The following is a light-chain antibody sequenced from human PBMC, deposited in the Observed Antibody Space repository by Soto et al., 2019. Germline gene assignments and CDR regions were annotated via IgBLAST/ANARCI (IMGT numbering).Light chain of an antibody. Sequence: EIVLTQSPASVSLSPGERATLSCRASRTVNSQLAWYQQKPGQAPRLLIYDAFNRAAGIPARFSGSETGTGFTLTIICLEPQDSTGYYCQQRRDWSLTFGGGTKVQIK. V-gene: IGKV3-11*01. CDR1: RTVNSQ. J-gene: IGKJ4*01. CDR2: DAF. CDR3: QQRRDWSLT.